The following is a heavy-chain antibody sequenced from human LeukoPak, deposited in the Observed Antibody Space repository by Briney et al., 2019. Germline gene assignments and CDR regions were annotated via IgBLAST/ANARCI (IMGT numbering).Heavy chain of an antibody. CDR2: IKSRTDGGTA. CDR1: GFTVSNAW. J-gene: IGHJ5*02. D-gene: IGHD5-18*01. Sequence: PGGSLRLSCAASGFTVSNAWMTWVRQAPGKGLEWVGRIKSRTDGGTADFAAAVKGRFTISRDDSKNTLFLQMSSRKTEDTAVYYCASVAYSWAWGQGPLFTLSS. CDR3: ASVAYSWA. V-gene: IGHV3-15*01.